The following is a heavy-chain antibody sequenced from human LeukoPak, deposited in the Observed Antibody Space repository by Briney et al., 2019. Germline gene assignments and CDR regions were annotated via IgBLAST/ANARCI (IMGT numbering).Heavy chain of an antibody. CDR1: GGTFSSYA. J-gene: IGHJ5*02. Sequence: GASVNVSCRASGGTFSSYAMSWVRQAPGQGLEWMGGIIPISGKAHYAQKFQGRVAITADKSKSTAYMELSSLRSEDTAVYDCARDRGGSEEQLIVGWFDPWGQGTLVTVSS. CDR2: IIPISGKA. D-gene: IGHD1/OR15-1a*01. V-gene: IGHV1-69*10. CDR3: ARDRGGSEEQLIVGWFDP.